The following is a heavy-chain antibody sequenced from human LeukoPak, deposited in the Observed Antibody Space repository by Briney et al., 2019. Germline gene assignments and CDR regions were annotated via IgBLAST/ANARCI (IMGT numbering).Heavy chain of an antibody. CDR2: IYYSGTT. D-gene: IGHD3-10*01. V-gene: IGHV4-39*01. CDR1: GGSITSSHYY. J-gene: IGHJ6*03. CDR3: AGQISDYYYYYIDV. Sequence: PSETMSLTCTVSGGSITSSHYYWGWIRQPPGKGLEWIGTIYYSGTTYYNPSLESRVTISEDTSKNQFSLTLRSVTAADTAVYYCAGQISDYYYYYIDVWGKGTTVTVSS.